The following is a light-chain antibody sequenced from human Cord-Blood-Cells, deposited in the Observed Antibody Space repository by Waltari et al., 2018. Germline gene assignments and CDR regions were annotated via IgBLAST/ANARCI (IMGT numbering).Light chain of an antibody. CDR1: SSDVGGYNY. V-gene: IGLV2-14*03. Sequence: QSALTQPASVSGSPGQSITISCTGTSSDVGGYNYVSWYQQHPGKAPKRMNYDVSNRPSGVSNRFSGSKSGNTASLTISGLQAEDEADYYCSSYTSSSTWVFGGGTKLTVL. CDR3: SSYTSSSTWV. J-gene: IGLJ3*02. CDR2: DVS.